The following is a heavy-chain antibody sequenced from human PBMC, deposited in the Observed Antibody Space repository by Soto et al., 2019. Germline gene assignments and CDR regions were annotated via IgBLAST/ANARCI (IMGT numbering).Heavy chain of an antibody. D-gene: IGHD6-13*01. V-gene: IGHV4-59*01. CDR3: GRAKAAAGNWDYSYYYGMDV. CDR1: GGYISCYY. J-gene: IGHJ6*01. Sequence: PSETLCITSIFSGGYISCYYWSWIRQPPGKGLDWIGYIYYSGSTNYNPSRKSRVTISVDTSKNQFSLKLSSVTAADTAVYYCGRAKAAAGNWDYSYYYGMDVWGQGTTVSVSS. CDR2: IYYSGST.